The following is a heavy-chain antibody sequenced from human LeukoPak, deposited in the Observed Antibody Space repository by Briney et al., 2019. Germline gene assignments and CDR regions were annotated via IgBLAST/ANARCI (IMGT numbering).Heavy chain of an antibody. CDR3: ARRDTNSGVDP. Sequence: PSETLSLTCPVSGGSITSSSSYWGWIRQPPGKGLEWIGTIYYSGTTYYNPSLKSRVTISIDAAKNQFSLKLSSVTAADTAVYYCARRDTNSGVDPWGQGTLVTVSS. V-gene: IGHV4-39*01. CDR2: IYYSGTT. J-gene: IGHJ5*02. CDR1: GGSITSSSSY. D-gene: IGHD2-15*01.